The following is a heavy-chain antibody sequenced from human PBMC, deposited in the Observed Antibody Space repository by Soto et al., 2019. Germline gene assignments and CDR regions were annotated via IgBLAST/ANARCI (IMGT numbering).Heavy chain of an antibody. CDR1: GFTFSSYA. V-gene: IGHV3-23*01. CDR3: AKRSSSWVFDY. CDR2: ISGSGDST. D-gene: IGHD6-13*01. J-gene: IGHJ4*02. Sequence: EVQLLESGGGLVQPGGSLRLSCAASGFTFSSYAMSWVRQAPGKGLEWVSVISGSGDSTYYADSVKGRFTISRDNSKNTLYVQMNSLRAEDTAVYYCAKRSSSWVFDYWGQGTLVTVSS.